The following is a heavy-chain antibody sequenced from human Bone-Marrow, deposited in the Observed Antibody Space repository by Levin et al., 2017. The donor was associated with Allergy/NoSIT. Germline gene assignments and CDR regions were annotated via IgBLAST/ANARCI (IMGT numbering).Heavy chain of an antibody. CDR1: GGSFNNYA. CDR3: GRHITSSGDYYYGMDV. D-gene: IGHD6-6*01. CDR2: IVPIFGST. V-gene: IGHV1-69*13. Sequence: GASVKVSCKTSGGSFNNYAISWVRQVPGQGLEWMGGIVPIFGSTEYAQKFQGRVTITADESTSTAYMELSNLRSEDTAVFYCGRHITSSGDYYYGMDVWGQGTTVTVSS. J-gene: IGHJ6*02.